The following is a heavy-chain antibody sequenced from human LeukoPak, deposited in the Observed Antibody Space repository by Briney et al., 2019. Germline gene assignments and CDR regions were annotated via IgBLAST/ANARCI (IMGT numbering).Heavy chain of an antibody. J-gene: IGHJ4*02. CDR2: INPRGGIT. D-gene: IGHD3-22*01. CDR3: AREGYYYSSGSNREGFDY. V-gene: IGHV1-46*01. CDR1: GYTFTSYY. Sequence: ASVKVSCKASGYTFTSYYIHWVRQAPGQGLEWMGIINPRGGITSYAQKFQGRVTMTRDTSTSTVYMDLSSLRSEDTAVYYCAREGYYYSSGSNREGFDYWGQGTLVTVSS.